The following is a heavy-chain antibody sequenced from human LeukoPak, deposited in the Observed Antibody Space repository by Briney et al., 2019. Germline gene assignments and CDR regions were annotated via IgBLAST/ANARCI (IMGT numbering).Heavy chain of an antibody. CDR2: IYYSGST. D-gene: IGHD2-21*02. J-gene: IGHJ4*02. CDR3: ARQTSMVTMYYFDQ. CDR1: GGSISSSNHY. V-gene: IGHV4-39*01. Sequence: PSETLSLTCTVSGGSISSSNHYWGWIRQPPGKGLEWIASIYYSGSTYSNPSLKSRVTMSVDTSKNQFSLKLYSVTAADTAMYYCARQTSMVTMYYFDQWGQRTLVTVSS.